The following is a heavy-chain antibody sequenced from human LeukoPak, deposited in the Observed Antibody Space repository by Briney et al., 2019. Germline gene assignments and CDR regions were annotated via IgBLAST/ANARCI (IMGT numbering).Heavy chain of an antibody. CDR2: ISNNGGYT. J-gene: IGHJ4*02. D-gene: IGHD2-15*01. CDR1: GFTFSSSA. V-gene: IGHV3-23*01. Sequence: GGSLRLSCAASGFTFSSSATSWVRQAPGKGLEWVSAISNNGGYTYYADSVQGRFTISRDNSKSTLCLQMNSLRAEDTAVYYCAKQLGYCSDGSCYFPYWGQGTLVTVSS. CDR3: AKQLGYCSDGSCYFPY.